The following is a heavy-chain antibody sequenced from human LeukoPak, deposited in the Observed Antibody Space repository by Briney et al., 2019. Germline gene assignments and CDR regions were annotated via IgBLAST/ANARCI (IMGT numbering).Heavy chain of an antibody. J-gene: IGHJ6*03. CDR2: INHSGST. V-gene: IGHV4-34*01. Sequence: SETLSLTCAVYGGSFSGYCWSWIRQPPGKGLEWIGEINHSGSTNYNPSLKSRVTISVDTSKNQFSLKLSSVTAADTAVYYCARYVAVAGTFDYYYYYYMDVWGKGTTVTVSS. D-gene: IGHD6-19*01. CDR1: GGSFSGYC. CDR3: ARYVAVAGTFDYYYYYYMDV.